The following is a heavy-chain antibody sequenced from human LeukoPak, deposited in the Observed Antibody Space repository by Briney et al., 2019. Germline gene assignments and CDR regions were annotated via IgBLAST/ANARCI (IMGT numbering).Heavy chain of an antibody. CDR2: ISAYNGNT. CDR3: GATYSSGWPAINYYYYGMDV. J-gene: IGHJ6*02. CDR1: GYTFTSYG. D-gene: IGHD6-19*01. V-gene: IGHV1-18*01. Sequence: VASVKVSCTASGYTFTSYGISWVRQAPGQGLEWMGWISAYNGNTNYAQKLQGRVTMTTDTSTSTAYMELRSLGSDDTAVYYCGATYSSGWPAINYYYYGMDVWGQGTTVTVSS.